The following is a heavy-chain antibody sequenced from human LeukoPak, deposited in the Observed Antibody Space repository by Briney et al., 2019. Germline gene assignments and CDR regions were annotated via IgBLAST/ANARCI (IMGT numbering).Heavy chain of an antibody. V-gene: IGHV3-9*01. CDR3: AKVEGFWSGYYFY. CDR1: GFTFDDYG. J-gene: IGHJ4*02. Sequence: PGGSLRLSCAASGFTFDDYGMHWVRQAPGKGLEWVSGISWNRGSIDYADSVKGRFTISRDNAKNSLYLQMNSLRPEDTALYYCAKVEGFWSGYYFYWGQGTLVTVSS. CDR2: ISWNRGSI. D-gene: IGHD3-3*01.